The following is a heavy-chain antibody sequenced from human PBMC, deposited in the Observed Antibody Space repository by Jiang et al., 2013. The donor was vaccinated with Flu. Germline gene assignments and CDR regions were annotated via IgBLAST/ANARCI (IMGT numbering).Heavy chain of an antibody. V-gene: IGHV4-34*01. Sequence: AVYGGSFSGYYWSWIRQPPGKGLEWIGEINHSGNTNYNPSLKSRITMSVDTSKSQFSLKLSSMTAADTAVYYCARAQRYCSSSSCTPLYNWFDPWGQGTLVTVSS. J-gene: IGHJ5*02. CDR3: ARAQRYCSSSSCTPLYNWFDP. D-gene: IGHD2-2*01. CDR2: INHSGNT. CDR1: GGSFSGYY.